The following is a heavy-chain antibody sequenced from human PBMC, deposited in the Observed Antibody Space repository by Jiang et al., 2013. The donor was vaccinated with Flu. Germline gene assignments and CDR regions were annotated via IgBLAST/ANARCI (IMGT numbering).Heavy chain of an antibody. D-gene: IGHD1-1*01. V-gene: IGHV6-1*01. CDR2: TYYRSKWYN. Sequence: QTLSLTCAISGDSVSSNSAAWNWIRQSPSRGLEWLGRTYYRSKWYNDYAVSVKSRITINPDTSKNQFSLQLNSVTPEDTAVYYCARDLKLEPSNWFDPWGQGTLVTVSS. CDR1: GDSVSSNSAA. CDR3: ARDLKLEPSNWFDP. J-gene: IGHJ5*02.